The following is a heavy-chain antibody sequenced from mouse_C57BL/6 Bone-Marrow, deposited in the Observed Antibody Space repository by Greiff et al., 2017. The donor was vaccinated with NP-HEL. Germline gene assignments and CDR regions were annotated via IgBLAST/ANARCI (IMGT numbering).Heavy chain of an antibody. J-gene: IGHJ4*01. CDR3: ARNGYGSSYGYYAMDY. Sequence: VMLVESGPGLVQPSQSLSITCTVSGFSLTSYGVHWVRQSPGKGLEWLGVIWSGGSTDYNAAFISRLSISKDNSKSQVFFKMNSLQADDTAIYYCARNGYGSSYGYYAMDYWGQGTSVTVSS. CDR1: GFSLTSYG. D-gene: IGHD1-1*01. CDR2: IWSGGST. V-gene: IGHV2-2*01.